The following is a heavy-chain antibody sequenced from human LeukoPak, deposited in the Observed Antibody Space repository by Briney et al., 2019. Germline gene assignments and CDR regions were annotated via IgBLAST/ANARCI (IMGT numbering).Heavy chain of an antibody. V-gene: IGHV4-4*02. Sequence: SGTLSLTCTVSGDSISSNNWCSWVRQPPGQGLEWIGEIYHSGSTNYNPSLKSRVTISVDKSKNQFSLKVTSVTAADTAVYYCARAPPYGSGWSKGVLDYWGQGTLVTVSS. D-gene: IGHD6-19*01. CDR2: IYHSGST. CDR1: GDSISSNNW. CDR3: ARAPPYGSGWSKGVLDY. J-gene: IGHJ4*02.